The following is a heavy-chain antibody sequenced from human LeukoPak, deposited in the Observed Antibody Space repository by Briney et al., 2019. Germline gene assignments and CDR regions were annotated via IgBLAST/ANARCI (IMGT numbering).Heavy chain of an antibody. CDR1: GYTFTGYY. CDR3: AREVEDTAMVTGYFDY. V-gene: IGHV1-2*02. CDR2: INPNSGGT. D-gene: IGHD5-18*01. J-gene: IGHJ4*02. Sequence: ASVKVSCKASGYTFTGYYMHWVRQAPGPGLEWMGWINPNSGGTNYAQKFQRRVTMTRDTSISTAYMELSRLRSDDTAVYYCAREVEDTAMVTGYFDYWGQGTLVTVSS.